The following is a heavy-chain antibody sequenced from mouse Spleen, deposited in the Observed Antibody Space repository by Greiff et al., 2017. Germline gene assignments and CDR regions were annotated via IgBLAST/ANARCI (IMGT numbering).Heavy chain of an antibody. V-gene: IGHV3-8*02. CDR3: ARYLHYFFDY. J-gene: IGHJ2*01. CDR1: GDSITSGC. D-gene: IGHD1-2*01. CDR2: ISYSGST. Sequence: DVMLVESGPSLVKPSQTLSLTCSVTGDSITSGCWNWIRKFPGNKLEYMGYISYSGSTYYNPSLKSRISITRDTSKNQYYLQLNSVTTEDTATYYCARYLHYFFDYWGQGTTLTVSS.